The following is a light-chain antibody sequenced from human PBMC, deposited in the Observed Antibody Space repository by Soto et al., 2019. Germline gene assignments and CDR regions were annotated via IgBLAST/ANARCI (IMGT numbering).Light chain of an antibody. J-gene: IGKJ4*01. Sequence: DIQLPPSRSFMSASVVDRVPINCRASQGISSYLAWYQQKPGKAPKLMIYAASTLQSGVPSRFSGSGSGTEFTLTISSLQPEDFAVYYCQQFSSYQLTCGRGPTGDIK. CDR1: QGISSY. CDR3: QQFSSYQLT. V-gene: IGKV1-9*01. CDR2: AAS.